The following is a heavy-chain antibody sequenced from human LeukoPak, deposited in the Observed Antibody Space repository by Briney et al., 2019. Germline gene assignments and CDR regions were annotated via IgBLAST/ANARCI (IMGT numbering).Heavy chain of an antibody. V-gene: IGHV1-18*01. J-gene: IGHJ6*02. CDR3: ARQHSSGYYSPHYSYGMDV. CDR2: ISAYKGNT. CDR1: GYTFTTYG. Sequence: GASVKVSCKASGYTFTTYGISWVRQAPGQGLEWMGWISAYKGNTNYAQKVQGRVTLTTDTSTSTAYMELRSLRSDDTAVYYCARQHSSGYYSPHYSYGMDVWGQGTTVTVSS. D-gene: IGHD3-22*01.